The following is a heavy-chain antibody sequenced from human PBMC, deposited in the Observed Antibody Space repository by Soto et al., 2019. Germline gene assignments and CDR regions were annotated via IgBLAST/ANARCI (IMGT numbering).Heavy chain of an antibody. CDR1: GFTFSSYW. J-gene: IGHJ6*02. V-gene: IGHV3-74*01. CDR2: INSDGSST. D-gene: IGHD3-10*01. CDR3: AREGLWFGVYGMDV. Sequence: EVQLVESGGGLVQPGGSLRLSCAASGFTFSSYWMHWVRQAPGKGLVWVSRINSDGSSTSYADSVKGRFTISRDNAKNTLYLEMNSLRAEDTAVYYWAREGLWFGVYGMDVWGQGTTVTVSS.